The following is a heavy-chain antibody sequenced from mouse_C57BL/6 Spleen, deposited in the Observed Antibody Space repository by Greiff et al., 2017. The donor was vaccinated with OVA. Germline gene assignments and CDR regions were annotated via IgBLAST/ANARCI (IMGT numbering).Heavy chain of an antibody. D-gene: IGHD1-1*01. CDR1: GYTFTSYW. CDR2: IYPGNSDT. Sequence: EVQLQQSGTVLARPGASVKISCKTSGYTFTSYWMHWVKQRPGQGLEWIGAIYPGNSDTSYNQKFKGKAKLTAVTSASTAYMELSSLTNEDSAVYYCTKLITTVVAGDYYAMDYWGQGTSVTVSS. J-gene: IGHJ4*01. CDR3: TKLITTVVAGDYYAMDY. V-gene: IGHV1-5*01.